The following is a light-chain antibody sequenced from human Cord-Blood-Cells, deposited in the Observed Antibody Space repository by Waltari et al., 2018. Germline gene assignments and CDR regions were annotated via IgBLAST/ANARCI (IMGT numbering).Light chain of an antibody. CDR3: QQYNNWPPERT. Sequence: EIVMTQSPATLSVSPGERATLSCRASQSVSSNLACYQQKPGQAPRLLIYGASTRATGIPARFSGSGSGTEFTLTISSLQSEDFAVYYCQQYNNWPPERTFGQGTKVEIK. J-gene: IGKJ1*01. V-gene: IGKV3-15*01. CDR2: GAS. CDR1: QSVSSN.